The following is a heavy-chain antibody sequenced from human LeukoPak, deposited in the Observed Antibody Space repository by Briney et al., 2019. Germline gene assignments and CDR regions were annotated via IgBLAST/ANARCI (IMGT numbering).Heavy chain of an antibody. D-gene: IGHD3-9*01. J-gene: IGHJ6*02. CDR3: ARETYYDILTGYLGPGYGMDV. V-gene: IGHV1-69*04. CDR1: GGTFSSYA. Sequence: ASVKVSCKASGGTFSSYAISWVRRAPGQGLEWMGRIIPILGIANYAQKFQGRVTITADKSTSTAYMELSSLRSEDTAVYYCARETYYDILTGYLGPGYGMDVWGQGTTVTVSS. CDR2: IIPILGIA.